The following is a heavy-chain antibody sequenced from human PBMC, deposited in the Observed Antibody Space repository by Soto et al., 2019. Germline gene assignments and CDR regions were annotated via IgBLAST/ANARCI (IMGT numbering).Heavy chain of an antibody. CDR1: GDSITSNH. CDR2: IYNSGTT. V-gene: IGHV4-59*01. Sequence: SETLSLTCAVSGDSITSNHWNWIRQPPGRGLEWIGYIYNSGTTKYNPSLKSRVIISVDTSKNQLSLKLSSVTAADTAVYYCARVSMSTVSWGFDPWGQGTLVTVSS. J-gene: IGHJ5*02. CDR3: ARVSMSTVSWGFDP. D-gene: IGHD4-4*01.